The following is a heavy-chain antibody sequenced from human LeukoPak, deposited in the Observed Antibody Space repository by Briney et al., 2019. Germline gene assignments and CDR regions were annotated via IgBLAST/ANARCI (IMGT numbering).Heavy chain of an antibody. CDR3: ARAHHNWNLSKYYYYYYMDV. J-gene: IGHJ6*03. D-gene: IGHD1-7*01. CDR2: MNPNSGNT. CDR1: GYTFTSYD. Sequence: ASVKVSCKASGYTFTSYDINWVRQATGQGLEWMGWMNPNSGNTGYAQKFQGRVTMTRNTSISTAYMELSSLRSEDTAVYYCARAHHNWNLSKYYYYYYMDVWGKGTTVTVSS. V-gene: IGHV1-8*01.